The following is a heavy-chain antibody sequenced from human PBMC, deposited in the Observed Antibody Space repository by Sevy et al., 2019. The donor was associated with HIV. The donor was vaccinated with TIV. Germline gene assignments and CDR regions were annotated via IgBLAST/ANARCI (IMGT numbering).Heavy chain of an antibody. CDR3: ATGREYYNDNSGYFDY. V-gene: IGHV1-24*01. D-gene: IGHD3-22*01. J-gene: IGHJ4*02. Sequence: ASVKVSCKVSGYTLTQLSMHWVRQAPGKGLEWMGGFDPEEGKTIYAQKFQGRLTMTGDTSTDTAYMQLSSLRSEDTAVYYCATGREYYNDNSGYFDYWGQGTLVTVSS. CDR1: GYTLTQLS. CDR2: FDPEEGKT.